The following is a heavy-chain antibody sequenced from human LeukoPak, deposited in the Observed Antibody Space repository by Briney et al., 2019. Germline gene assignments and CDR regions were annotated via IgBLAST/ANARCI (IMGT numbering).Heavy chain of an antibody. D-gene: IGHD5-24*01. CDR2: VNRDGSET. V-gene: IGHV3-7*03. CDR1: GFALSSHW. CDR3: AKVGRDGYNAYFDY. Sequence: GGSLRLSCAASGFALSSHWMTWVRQVPGRGPEWVANVNRDGSETYYLDSVKGRFTISKDNAKNSLYLQMNSLRAEDTALYYCAKVGRDGYNAYFDYWGQGTLVTVSS. J-gene: IGHJ4*02.